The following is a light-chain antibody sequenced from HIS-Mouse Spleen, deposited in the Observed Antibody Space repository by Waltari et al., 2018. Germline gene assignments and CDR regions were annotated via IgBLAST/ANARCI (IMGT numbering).Light chain of an antibody. Sequence: NFMLTQPHSVSESPGKTVTISCTRSSGSIASNYVQWYQQRPGSAPTTVIYEDNQRPSGFPDRFSGSIDSSSNAASLTISGLKTEDEADYYCQSYDSSNLVFGGGTKLTVL. CDR3: QSYDSSNLV. CDR1: SGSIASNY. CDR2: EDN. V-gene: IGLV6-57*04. J-gene: IGLJ3*02.